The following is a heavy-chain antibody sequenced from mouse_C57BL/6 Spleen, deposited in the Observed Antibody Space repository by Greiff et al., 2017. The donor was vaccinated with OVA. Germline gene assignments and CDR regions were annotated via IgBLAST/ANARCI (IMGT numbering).Heavy chain of an antibody. J-gene: IGHJ2*01. V-gene: IGHV5-17*01. Sequence: EVKVMESGGGLVKPGGSLKLSCAASGFTFSDYGMHWVRQAPEKGLEWVAYISSGSSTIYYADTVKGRFTISRDNAKNTLFLQMTSLRSEDTAMYYCARHIVPSFDYWGQGTTLTVSS. CDR1: GFTFSDYG. CDR3: ARHIVPSFDY. CDR2: ISSGSSTI. D-gene: IGHD5-1*01.